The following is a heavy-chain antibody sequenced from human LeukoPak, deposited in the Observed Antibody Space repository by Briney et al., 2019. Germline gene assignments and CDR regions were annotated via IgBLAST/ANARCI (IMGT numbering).Heavy chain of an antibody. CDR2: IRYDGSNK. J-gene: IGHJ3*02. CDR3: WGGSVDALDI. V-gene: IGHV3-30*02. Sequence: PGGSLRLSCAASGFTFSSYGMHWVRQAPGKGLEWVAFIRYDGSNKYYADSVKGRFTISRDNSKNTLYLQMNSLRAEDTAVYYCWGGSVDALDIWGQGTMVTVSS. D-gene: IGHD3-3*01. CDR1: GFTFSSYG.